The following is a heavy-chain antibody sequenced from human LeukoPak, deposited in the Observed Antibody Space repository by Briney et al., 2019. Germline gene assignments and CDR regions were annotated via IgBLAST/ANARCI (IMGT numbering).Heavy chain of an antibody. J-gene: IGHJ4*02. Sequence: GGSLRLSCAASGFTFDDYAMHWARQAPGKGLEWVSAISGSGDSTYYGDSGKGRFTISRDNSKNTLYLQMNSLRAEDTAVYYCAKTRPLDSSSWSHGDYWGQGTLVTVSS. CDR2: ISGSGDST. D-gene: IGHD6-13*01. V-gene: IGHV3-23*01. CDR3: AKTRPLDSSSWSHGDY. CDR1: GFTFDDYA.